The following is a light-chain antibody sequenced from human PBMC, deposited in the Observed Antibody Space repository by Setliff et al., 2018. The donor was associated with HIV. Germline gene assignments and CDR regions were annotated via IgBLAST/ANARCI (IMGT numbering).Light chain of an antibody. CDR2: YDS. CDR1: NIGNKS. CDR3: QVRDSSSDLGV. V-gene: IGLV3-21*04. Sequence: SYELTQPPSVSVAPGKTARITCGGNNIGNKSVHWYQQKPGQAPVLVIYYDSDRPSGIPERFSGSNSGNTATLTISRVEAGDEADYYCQVRDSSSDLGVFGTGTKVTVL. J-gene: IGLJ1*01.